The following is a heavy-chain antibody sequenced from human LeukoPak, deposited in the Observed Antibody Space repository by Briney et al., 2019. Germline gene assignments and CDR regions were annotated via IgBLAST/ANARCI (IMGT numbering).Heavy chain of an antibody. CDR3: ARSEEQLAVNWFDP. V-gene: IGHV1-8*01. J-gene: IGHJ5*02. D-gene: IGHD6-6*01. Sequence: ASVKASCKASAYTFTSYNINWVRQATGQGLEWMGWMNPNSGNTGYAQKFQGRVTMTRNTSISTAYMELSSLTSEDTAVYYCARSEEQLAVNWFDPWGQGTLVTVSS. CDR1: AYTFTSYN. CDR2: MNPNSGNT.